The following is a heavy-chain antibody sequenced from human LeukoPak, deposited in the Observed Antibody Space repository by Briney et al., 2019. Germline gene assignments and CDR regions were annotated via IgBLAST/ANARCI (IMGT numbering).Heavy chain of an antibody. V-gene: IGHV1-46*01. J-gene: IGHJ4*02. CDR2: ISPSGDST. CDR3: ARDAGYYVSGSSLDY. D-gene: IGHD3-10*01. CDR1: GNTFTRNY. Sequence: ASVKVSCKASGNTFTRNYIQWVRQAPGQGLEWMGIISPSGDSTTYAQKFQGRVTMTRDTSTRTVYMELSSLRSGDTAVYYCARDAGYYVSGSSLDYWGQGTLVTVSS.